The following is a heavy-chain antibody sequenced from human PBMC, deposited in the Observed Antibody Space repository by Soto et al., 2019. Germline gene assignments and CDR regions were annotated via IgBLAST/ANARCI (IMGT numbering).Heavy chain of an antibody. Sequence: VQLVQSGAEVKKPGASVKVSCKASGYTFTGYYMHWVRQAPGQGLEWMGWINPNSGGTNYAQKFEGWVTMTRDTSISTAYMELSRLRSDDTAVYYCARDMYYDSSGYFVYWGQGTLVTVSS. CDR2: INPNSGGT. CDR3: ARDMYYDSSGYFVY. J-gene: IGHJ4*02. D-gene: IGHD3-22*01. V-gene: IGHV1-2*04. CDR1: GYTFTGYY.